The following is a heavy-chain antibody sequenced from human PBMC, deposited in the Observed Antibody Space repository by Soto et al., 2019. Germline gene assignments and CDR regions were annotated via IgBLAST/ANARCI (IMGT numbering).Heavy chain of an antibody. CDR2: IYYSGST. CDR3: AREKPNYYDTRDFDY. CDR1: GGSISSGDYY. J-gene: IGHJ4*02. D-gene: IGHD3-22*01. V-gene: IGHV4-30-4*01. Sequence: QVQLQESGPGLVKPSQTLSLTCTVSGGSISSGDYYWSWIRQPPGKGLEWIGYIYYSGSTYYNPSLKSRVNISVDTSKNQFSLKLSSVTAADTAVYYCAREKPNYYDTRDFDYWGQGTLVTVSS.